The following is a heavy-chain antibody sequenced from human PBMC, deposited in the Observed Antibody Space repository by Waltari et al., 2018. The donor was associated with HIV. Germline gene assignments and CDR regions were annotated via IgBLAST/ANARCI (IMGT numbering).Heavy chain of an antibody. Sequence: EVQLVESGGGLVQPGRSLRLSCAASGFTFDDYAMHWVRQAPGKGLEWVSGISWNSGSIGYADSVKGRFTISRDNAKNSLYLQMNSLRAEDTALYYCAKARGWSGYRDDAFDIWGQGTMVTVSS. CDR3: AKARGWSGYRDDAFDI. CDR1: GFTFDDYA. J-gene: IGHJ3*02. D-gene: IGHD3-3*01. V-gene: IGHV3-9*01. CDR2: ISWNSGSI.